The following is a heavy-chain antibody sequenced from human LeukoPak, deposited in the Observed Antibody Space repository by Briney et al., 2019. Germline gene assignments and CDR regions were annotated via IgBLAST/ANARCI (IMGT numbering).Heavy chain of an antibody. CDR1: GYTFTGYY. CDR3: ATLEYSSSSGHYYYYYMDV. Sequence: APVKVSCKASGYTFTGYYMHWVRQAPGQGLEWMGWINPNSGGTNYAQKFQGRVTMTRDTSISTAYMELSRLRSDDTAVYYCATLEYSSSSGHYYYYYMDVWGKGTTVTVSS. D-gene: IGHD6-6*01. CDR2: INPNSGGT. J-gene: IGHJ6*03. V-gene: IGHV1-2*02.